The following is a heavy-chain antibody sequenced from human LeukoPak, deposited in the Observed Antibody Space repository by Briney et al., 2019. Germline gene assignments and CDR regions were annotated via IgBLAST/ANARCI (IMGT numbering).Heavy chain of an antibody. CDR3: AAEIGLELDI. J-gene: IGHJ3*02. Sequence: SETLSLTCTVSGGSMSSYYWSWIRQPPGKGREGMGYIYYSGSTNYNPSLKSRVTISVDTSKNQFSLKLSSVTAADTAVYYCAAEIGLELDIWGQGTMVTVSS. V-gene: IGHV4-59*01. D-gene: IGHD3-3*01. CDR1: GGSMSSYY. CDR2: IYYSGST.